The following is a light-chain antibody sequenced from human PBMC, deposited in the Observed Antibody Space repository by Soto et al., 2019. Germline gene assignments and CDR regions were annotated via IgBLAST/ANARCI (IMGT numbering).Light chain of an antibody. J-gene: IGKJ1*01. CDR2: EAS. Sequence: EIVMTQSPATLSVSPGERATLSCRASQSVSTNLAWYQHKVGQAPRLLIYEASTRAADIPVRFSGSGSGRQFTLTISSLQSEDFAVYYGHQYNDGPGGTFGQGTKVGIK. V-gene: IGKV3-15*01. CDR1: QSVSTN. CDR3: HQYNDGPGGT.